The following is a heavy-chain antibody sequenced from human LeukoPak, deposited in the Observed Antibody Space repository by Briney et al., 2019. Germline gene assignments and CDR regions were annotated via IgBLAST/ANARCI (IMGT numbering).Heavy chain of an antibody. CDR2: TYYRSKWYN. Sequence: SQTLSLTCAISGDSVSSNSAAWNWIRQSPSRGLECLGRTYYRSKWYNDYAVSVKSRITINPDTSKNQFSLQLNSVTPEDTAVYYCARVNGNTREQWLAPVGAFDIWGQGTMVTVSS. J-gene: IGHJ3*02. V-gene: IGHV6-1*01. CDR3: ARVNGNTREQWLAPVGAFDI. CDR1: GDSVSSNSAA. D-gene: IGHD6-19*01.